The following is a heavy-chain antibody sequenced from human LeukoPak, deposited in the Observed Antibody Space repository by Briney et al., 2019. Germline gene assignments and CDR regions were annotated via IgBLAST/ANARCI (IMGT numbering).Heavy chain of an antibody. Sequence: GGSLRLSCAASGFTFSSYSMNWVRQAPGKGREWGSYISGSSNIYNANSVKGRFTTSRDKGQNTRYLRNNSLRAEDTAVYYCARGLWRYWGQGTLVTVSS. CDR2: ISGSSNI. D-gene: IGHD1-1*01. J-gene: IGHJ4*02. CDR3: ARGLWRY. V-gene: IGHV3-21*05. CDR1: GFTFSSYS.